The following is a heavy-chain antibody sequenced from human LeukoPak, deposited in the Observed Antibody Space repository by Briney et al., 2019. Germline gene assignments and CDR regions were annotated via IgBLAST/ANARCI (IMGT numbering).Heavy chain of an antibody. CDR2: ISAYNGNT. D-gene: IGHD5-12*01. J-gene: IGHJ6*03. Sequence: GASVKVSCKASGYTFTSYGISWVRQAPGQGLEWMGWISAYNGNTNYAQKLQGRVTMTTDTSTSTAYMELRRLRSDDTAVYYCARLGIYSGYDSYYYYMDVWGKGTTVTVSS. CDR3: ARLGIYSGYDSYYYYMDV. V-gene: IGHV1-18*01. CDR1: GYTFTSYG.